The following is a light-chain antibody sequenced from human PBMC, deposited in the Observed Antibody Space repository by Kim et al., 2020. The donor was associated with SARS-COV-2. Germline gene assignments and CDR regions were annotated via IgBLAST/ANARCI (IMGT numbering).Light chain of an antibody. J-gene: IGLJ3*02. CDR1: SNDIGGYNF. CDR3: SSYTSSSTPWV. V-gene: IGLV2-14*01. CDR2: DVS. Sequence: QSALTQPASVSGSPGQSITISCTGTSNDIGGYNFVSWYQQHPGKAPKLMIYDVSKRPSGVSNRFSGSKSGNTASLTISGLQAEDEADYFCSSYTSSSTPWVFGGGTQLTVL.